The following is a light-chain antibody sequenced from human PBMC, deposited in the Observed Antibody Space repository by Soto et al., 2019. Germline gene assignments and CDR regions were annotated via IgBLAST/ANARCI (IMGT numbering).Light chain of an antibody. CDR1: QSCRCN. Sequence: VMPHYRATLSLSPGERATLSCRASQSCRCNVAWYQQKAGQSPRLLIYGASTRATGISGRCSGSASGTEFTLTISSLQSEYFAVYYCQHYHNWPITFGQRTRLEI. V-gene: IGKV3-15*01. J-gene: IGKJ5*01. CDR3: QHYHNWPIT. CDR2: GAS.